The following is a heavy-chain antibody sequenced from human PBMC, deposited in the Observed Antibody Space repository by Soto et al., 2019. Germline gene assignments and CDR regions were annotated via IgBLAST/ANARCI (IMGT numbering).Heavy chain of an antibody. CDR1: SGSISSSNW. V-gene: IGHV4-4*02. CDR2: IYHSGST. D-gene: IGHD3-9*01. J-gene: IGHJ4*02. CDR3: ARAGDYDILTGYPGRYDY. Sequence: QVQLQESGPGLVKPSGTLSLTCAVSSGSISSSNWWSWVRQPPGKGLEWIGEIYHSGSTNYNPSLKSQVIISVDKSKNQFSLKLSSVTAADTAVYYCARAGDYDILTGYPGRYDYWGQGTLVTVSS.